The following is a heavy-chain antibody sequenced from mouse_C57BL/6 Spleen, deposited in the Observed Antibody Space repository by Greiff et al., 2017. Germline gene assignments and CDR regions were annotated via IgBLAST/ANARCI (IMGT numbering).Heavy chain of an antibody. V-gene: IGHV5-4*03. J-gene: IGHJ4*01. CDR2: ISDGGSYT. Sequence: EVKLMESGGGLVKPGGSLKLSCAASGFTFSSYAMSWVRQTPGKGQEWVATISDGGSYTYYPDNVKGRFTISRDNAKNNLYLQMSHLKSEDTAMYYCARDAYGRDSYAMDDWGQGTSVTVSS. CDR3: ARDAYGRDSYAMDD. CDR1: GFTFSSYA. D-gene: IGHD1-1*01.